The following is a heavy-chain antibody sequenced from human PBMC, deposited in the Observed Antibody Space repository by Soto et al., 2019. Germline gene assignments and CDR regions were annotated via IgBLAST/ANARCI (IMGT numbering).Heavy chain of an antibody. D-gene: IGHD3-3*01. CDR3: AGEYYDFWSGYSHSWFDP. J-gene: IGHJ5*02. CDR1: GGSISSYY. Sequence: SETLSLTCTVSGGSISSYYWSWLRQPPGKGLEWIGYINYSGSTNYNPSLKSRVTISVDTSKNQFSLKLSSVTAADTAVYYCAGEYYDFWSGYSHSWFDPWGQGTLVNVSS. CDR2: INYSGST. V-gene: IGHV4-59*01.